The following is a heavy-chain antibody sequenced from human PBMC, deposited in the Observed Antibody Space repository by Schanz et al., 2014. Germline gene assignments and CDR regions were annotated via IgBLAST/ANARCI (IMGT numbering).Heavy chain of an antibody. CDR3: AKGMGYCSGGTCYDYYYYVLDV. J-gene: IGHJ6*02. CDR1: GFTFSDHY. V-gene: IGHV3-23*04. D-gene: IGHD2-15*01. Sequence: VQLVESGGGLVKPGGSLRLSCAASGFTFSDHYMDWVRQAPGKGLEWVSGFIVDSGNTYYAGSVKGRFTISRDNSENTLYLQMNSLSADDTAVFYCAKGMGYCSGGTCYDYYYYVLDVWGQGTTVTVSS. CDR2: FIVDSGNT.